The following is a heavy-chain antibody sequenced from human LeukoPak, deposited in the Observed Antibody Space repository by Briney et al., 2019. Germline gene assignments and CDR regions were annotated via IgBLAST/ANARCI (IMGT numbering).Heavy chain of an antibody. CDR3: ARDLDYGEKSEDY. V-gene: IGHV1-46*01. J-gene: IGHJ4*02. CDR1: GFTFINYY. CDR2: INLSGGST. D-gene: IGHD4/OR15-4a*01. Sequence: ASVKVSCKASGFTFINYYMHWVRQAPGEGLEWLGIINLSGGSTHYPQKFQDRVTMTRDTSTSTVYMELSSLRSEDTAVYYCARDLDYGEKSEDYWGQGTLVTVSS.